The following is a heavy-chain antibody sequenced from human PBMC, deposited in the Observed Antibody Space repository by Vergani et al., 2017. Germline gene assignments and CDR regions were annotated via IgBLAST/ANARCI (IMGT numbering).Heavy chain of an antibody. J-gene: IGHJ5*02. CDR1: GFTFSSYS. CDR2: ISSSSSYI. CDR3: AKRYFAGKYSSGWNWFDP. D-gene: IGHD6-19*01. V-gene: IGHV3-21*01. Sequence: EVQLVESGGGLVKPGGSLRLSCAASGFTFSSYSMNWVRQAPGKGLEWVSSISSSSSYIYYADSVKGRFTISRDNAKNSLYLQMNSLRAEDTAVYYCAKRYFAGKYSSGWNWFDPWGQGTLVTVSS.